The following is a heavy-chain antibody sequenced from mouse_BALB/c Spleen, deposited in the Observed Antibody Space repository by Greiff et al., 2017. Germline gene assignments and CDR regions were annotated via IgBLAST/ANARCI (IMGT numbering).Heavy chain of an antibody. Sequence: EVKLMESGGGLVQPGGSRKLSCAASGFAFSSYDMSWVRQTPEKRLEWVAYISSGGGSTYYPDTVKGRFTISRDNAKNTLYLQMSSLKSEDTAMYYCARHSYYGNLYAMDYWGQGTSVTVSS. V-gene: IGHV5-12-1*01. CDR1: GFAFSSYD. D-gene: IGHD2-1*01. J-gene: IGHJ4*01. CDR2: ISSGGGST. CDR3: ARHSYYGNLYAMDY.